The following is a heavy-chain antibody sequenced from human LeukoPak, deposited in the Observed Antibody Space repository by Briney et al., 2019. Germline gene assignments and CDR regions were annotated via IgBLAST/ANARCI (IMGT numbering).Heavy chain of an antibody. J-gene: IGHJ4*02. CDR1: GFTFTDHF. D-gene: IGHD7-27*01. CDR2: INGNSGAT. Sequence: ASVKVSCKASGFTFTDHFMHWVRQAPGQGLEWMGWINGNSGATFYAQKFQDRVTVTRDTSISTMYMELNRLTSDDTALYFCARDFNWGADYWGQGSLVAVSS. V-gene: IGHV1-2*02. CDR3: ARDFNWGADY.